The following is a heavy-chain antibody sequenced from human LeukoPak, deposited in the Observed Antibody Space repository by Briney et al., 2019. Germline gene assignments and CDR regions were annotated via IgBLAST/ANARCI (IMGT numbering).Heavy chain of an antibody. Sequence: GSLRLSCVASGFTFTDYGMHWVRQAPGKGLEWVALISYDEKHKYYGDSVKGRFTIARDNSKNTLYLQMDNLRADDMAVYYCAKDFVATLDYWGQGILVTVSS. CDR1: GFTFTDYG. CDR2: ISYDEKHK. D-gene: IGHD3-16*02. V-gene: IGHV3-30*18. J-gene: IGHJ4*02. CDR3: AKDFVATLDY.